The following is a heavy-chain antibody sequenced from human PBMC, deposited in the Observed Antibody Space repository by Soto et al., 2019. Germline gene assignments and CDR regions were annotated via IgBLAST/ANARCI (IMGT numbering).Heavy chain of an antibody. J-gene: IGHJ6*02. CDR1: GFTFSSYD. V-gene: IGHV3-13*01. D-gene: IGHD3-22*01. Sequence: GGSLRLSCAASGFTFSSYDMHWVRQATGKGLEWVSAIGTAGDTYYPGSVKGRFTISRENAKNSLYLQMNSLRAGDTAVYYCARANDSSGYYYYGMDVWGQGTTVTVSS. CDR2: IGTAGDT. CDR3: ARANDSSGYYYYGMDV.